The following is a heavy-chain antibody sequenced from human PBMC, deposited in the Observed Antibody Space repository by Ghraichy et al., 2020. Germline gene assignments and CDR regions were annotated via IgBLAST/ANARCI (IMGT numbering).Heavy chain of an antibody. CDR2: IDPSGGTT. D-gene: IGHD6-6*01. CDR1: GYTFTSYY. J-gene: IGHJ4*02. V-gene: IGHV1-46*01. Sequence: ASVKVSCKASGYTFTSYYMHWVRQAPGQGLEWMGVIDPSGGTTTYAQKFQGRVTMTRDTSTSTVYMELSSLSSDDTAVYYCARVDSSPGDYWGQGTLVSVSS. CDR3: ARVDSSPGDY.